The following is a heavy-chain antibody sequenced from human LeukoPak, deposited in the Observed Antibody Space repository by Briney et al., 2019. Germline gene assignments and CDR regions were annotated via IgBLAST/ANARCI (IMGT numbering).Heavy chain of an antibody. D-gene: IGHD5-12*01. CDR1: GYTFTSYA. J-gene: IGHJ4*02. Sequence: GASVKVSCKASGYTFTSYAMNWVRQAPGQGLEWMGWINPNSGGTNYAQKFQGRVTMTRDTSISTAYMELSRLRSDDTAVYYCARLSSFGYDRSDADFDYWGQGTLVTVSS. V-gene: IGHV1-2*02. CDR3: ARLSSFGYDRSDADFDY. CDR2: INPNSGGT.